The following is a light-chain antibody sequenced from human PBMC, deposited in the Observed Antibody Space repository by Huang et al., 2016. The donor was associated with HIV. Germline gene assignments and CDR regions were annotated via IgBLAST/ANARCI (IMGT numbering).Light chain of an antibody. CDR2: DAS. CDR1: QSVSNY. V-gene: IGKV3-11*01. Sequence: EIVLTQSPATLSLSAGERATLSCRASQSVSNYLAWYQQKSGQAHRLLIYDASNRASGIPARYSGSGCGTYFTLIISRLEPEDLAIYYCQQRSHWLTFGGGTKVEIK. CDR3: QQRSHWLT. J-gene: IGKJ4*01.